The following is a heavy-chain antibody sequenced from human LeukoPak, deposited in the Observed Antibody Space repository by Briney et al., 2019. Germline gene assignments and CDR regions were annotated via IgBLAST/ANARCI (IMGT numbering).Heavy chain of an antibody. Sequence: GASVKVSCKASGYTFTSYDINWVRQATGQGLEWMGWMNPNSGNTGYAQKFQGRVTMTRNTSISTAYMELSSLRSEDTAVYYCARGGVRYYYDSSGYDAFDIWGQGTMVTVSS. D-gene: IGHD3-22*01. CDR1: GYTFTSYD. CDR3: ARGGVRYYYDSSGYDAFDI. V-gene: IGHV1-8*01. CDR2: MNPNSGNT. J-gene: IGHJ3*02.